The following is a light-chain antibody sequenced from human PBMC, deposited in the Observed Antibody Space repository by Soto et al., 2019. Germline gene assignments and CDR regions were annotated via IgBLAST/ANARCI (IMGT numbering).Light chain of an antibody. CDR2: EDN. Sequence: NFMLTQPHSVSESPGKTVIISCTRSSGSIASNYVQWYQQRPGSAPTIVIYEDNQRPSAVPDRFSGSVDSSSNSASLTISGLKTEDEADYYCHSYESNNVVFGGGTKLTVL. J-gene: IGLJ3*02. CDR1: SGSIASNY. CDR3: HSYESNNVV. V-gene: IGLV6-57*03.